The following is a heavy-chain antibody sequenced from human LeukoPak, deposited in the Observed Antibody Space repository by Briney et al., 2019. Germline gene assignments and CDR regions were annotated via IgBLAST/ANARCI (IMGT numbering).Heavy chain of an antibody. Sequence: SETLSLTCTVSGGSISSGSYYWSWIRQPAGKGLEWTGRIYTSGSTNYNPSLKSRVTISVDTSKNQFSLKLSSVTAADTAVYYCARGPGGMGDYWGQGTLVTVSS. CDR1: GGSISSGSYY. CDR3: ARGPGGMGDY. J-gene: IGHJ4*02. D-gene: IGHD2-15*01. V-gene: IGHV4-61*02. CDR2: IYTSGST.